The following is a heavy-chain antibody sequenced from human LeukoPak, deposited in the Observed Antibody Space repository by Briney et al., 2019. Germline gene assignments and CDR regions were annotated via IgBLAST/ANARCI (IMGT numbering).Heavy chain of an antibody. Sequence: GASVKVSCKASGYTFTGYYMHWVRQAPGQGLEWMGWINPNSGGTNYAQKFQGRVTMTRDTSISTAYMELSRLRSDDTAVYYCARRFLAWLFPREYHYYYMDVGGKETTVTVSS. D-gene: IGHD3-3*01. CDR2: INPNSGGT. J-gene: IGHJ6*03. CDR3: ARRFLAWLFPREYHYYYMDV. V-gene: IGHV1-2*02. CDR1: GYTFTGYY.